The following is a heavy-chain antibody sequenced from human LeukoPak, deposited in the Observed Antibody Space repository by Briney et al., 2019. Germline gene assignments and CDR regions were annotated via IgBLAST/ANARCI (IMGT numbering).Heavy chain of an antibody. CDR3: ARDRYESGAFDI. J-gene: IGHJ3*02. CDR2: IYTSGST. Sequence: SETLSLTCTVSGGSISSYYWSWIRQPAGKGLEWIGRIYTSGSTNYNPSLKSRVTMSVDTSKNQFSLKLSSVTAADTAIYYCARDRYESGAFDIWGQGTMVTVSS. V-gene: IGHV4-4*07. CDR1: GGSISSYY. D-gene: IGHD1-14*01.